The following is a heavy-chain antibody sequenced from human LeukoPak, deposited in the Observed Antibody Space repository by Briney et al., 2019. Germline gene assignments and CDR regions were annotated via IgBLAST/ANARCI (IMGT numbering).Heavy chain of an antibody. Sequence: GGSLRLSCAASGFTFSSYAMSWVRQAPGKGLEWVSAISGSGGSIYYADSVKGRFTISRDNSKNTLYLQMNSLRAEDTAVYYCAKGETGIAVAGTDYWGQGTLVTVSS. J-gene: IGHJ4*02. CDR3: AKGETGIAVAGTDY. CDR2: ISGSGGSI. CDR1: GFTFSSYA. D-gene: IGHD6-19*01. V-gene: IGHV3-23*01.